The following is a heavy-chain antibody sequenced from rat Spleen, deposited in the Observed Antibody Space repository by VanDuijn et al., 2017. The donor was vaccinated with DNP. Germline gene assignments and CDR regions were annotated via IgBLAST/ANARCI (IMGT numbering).Heavy chain of an antibody. V-gene: IGHV5S23*01. CDR1: GFTFSDYA. CDR3: ARSRLPGYYPFAC. J-gene: IGHJ3*01. Sequence: EVQLVESGGGLVQPGNSLKLSCAASGFTFSDYAMAWVRQSLRKGLEWVASITKTGDNTYYPDSVKGRFTISRDDAKSSLYLQMNSLKSEDTATYYCARSRLPGYYPFACWGQGTLVTVSS. D-gene: IGHD1-4*01. CDR2: ITKTGDNT.